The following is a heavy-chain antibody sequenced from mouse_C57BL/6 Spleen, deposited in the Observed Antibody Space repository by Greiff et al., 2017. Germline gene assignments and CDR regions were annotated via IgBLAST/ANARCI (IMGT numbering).Heavy chain of an antibody. V-gene: IGHV1-64*01. CDR3: ARWITTVVARDFDY. Sequence: QVQLQQSGAELVKPGASVKLSCKASGYTFTSYWMHWVKQRPGQGLEWIGMIHPNSGSTNYNEKFKSKATLTVDKSSSTAYMQLSSLTSEDSAVYYCARWITTVVARDFDYWGQGTTLTVSS. J-gene: IGHJ2*01. D-gene: IGHD1-1*01. CDR2: IHPNSGST. CDR1: GYTFTSYW.